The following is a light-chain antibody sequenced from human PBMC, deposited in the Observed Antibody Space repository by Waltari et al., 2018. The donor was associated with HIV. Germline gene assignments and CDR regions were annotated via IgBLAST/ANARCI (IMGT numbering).Light chain of an antibody. CDR3: EAWDDSVTGPV. J-gene: IGLJ3*02. V-gene: IGLV1-44*01. Sequence: QSVLTQPPSASGAPGQRVTLSCSGNSSNFATTAVIWYQQLPGSAPKLLLYGHHQRPSVIPDRFSGSNSATSASLVISYLQSDDEGTYYCEAWDDSVTGPVFGVGTKLTVL. CDR2: GHH. CDR1: SSNFATTA.